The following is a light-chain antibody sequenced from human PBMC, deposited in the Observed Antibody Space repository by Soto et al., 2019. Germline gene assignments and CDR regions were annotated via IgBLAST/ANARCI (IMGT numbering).Light chain of an antibody. J-gene: IGKJ1*01. V-gene: IGKV3-20*01. CDR2: GAS. CDR3: QQYGSSPPWT. Sequence: EIVMTQSPGTLSVSPGERATLSCXXSQSVSSNLGWYQQKPGQAPRLLIYGASSRATGIPDRFSGSGSGTDFTLTISRLEPEDFAVYYCQQYGSSPPWTFGQGTKVDI. CDR1: QSVSSN.